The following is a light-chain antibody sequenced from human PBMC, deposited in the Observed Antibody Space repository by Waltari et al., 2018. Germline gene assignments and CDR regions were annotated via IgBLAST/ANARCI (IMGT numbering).Light chain of an antibody. Sequence: QSVLTQPPAVSGAPGHRVTISCSGGTSTIGAGYDVHWYQQLPGAAPKLLISNNSNRPSGVPDRFSGSRSATSASLAITGLQAEDEAEYYCQSYDSGLNVWVFGGGTKVSVL. CDR1: TSTIGAGYD. CDR3: QSYDSGLNVWV. V-gene: IGLV1-40*01. J-gene: IGLJ3*02. CDR2: NNS.